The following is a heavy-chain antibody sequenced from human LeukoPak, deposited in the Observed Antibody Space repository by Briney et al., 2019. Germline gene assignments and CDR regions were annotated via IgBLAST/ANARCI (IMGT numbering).Heavy chain of an antibody. CDR2: INPNSGDT. J-gene: IGHJ4*02. V-gene: IGHV1-2*02. CDR1: GYNFTAYY. CDR3: ARAEAIDY. Sequence: GASVKVSCRASGYNFTAYYMHWVRQAPGQGLEWMGWINPNSGDTKYAQKFQGRVTMTRDTSTSTADLELKSLIYDDTAVYYCARAEAIDYWGQGTLVTVSS.